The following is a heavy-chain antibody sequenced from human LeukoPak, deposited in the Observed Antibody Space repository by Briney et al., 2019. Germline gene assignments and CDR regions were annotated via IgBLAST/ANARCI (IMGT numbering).Heavy chain of an antibody. CDR1: GFTFSNCA. D-gene: IGHD5-12*01. CDR3: AGVIVATNTFNAFDI. J-gene: IGHJ3*02. Sequence: GGSLRLSCAGSGFTFSNCAMRWVRQAPGTALEWVSVTCGDGSKYYHDSLTGRFTISRHNSKNTLYLVLNKPRVDDSAGYYCAGVIVATNTFNAFDIGGQGTMVTVSS. CDR2: TCGDGSK. V-gene: IGHV3-53*04.